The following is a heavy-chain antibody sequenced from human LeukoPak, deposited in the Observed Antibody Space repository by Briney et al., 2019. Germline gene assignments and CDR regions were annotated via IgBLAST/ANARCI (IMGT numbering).Heavy chain of an antibody. D-gene: IGHD2-2*01. Sequence: ASVKVSCKASGGTFSSYAISWVRQAPGQGLEWMGGIIPIFGTANYAQKFQGRVTITADESTSTAYMELSSLRSEDTAVYYCARDVYCSSTTCSYYFDYWGQGTLVTVSS. CDR3: ARDVYCSSTTCSYYFDY. J-gene: IGHJ4*02. CDR2: IIPIFGTA. CDR1: GGTFSSYA. V-gene: IGHV1-69*13.